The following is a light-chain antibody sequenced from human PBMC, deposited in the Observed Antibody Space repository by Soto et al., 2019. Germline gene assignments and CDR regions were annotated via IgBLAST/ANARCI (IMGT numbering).Light chain of an antibody. CDR1: SSDVGGYNY. J-gene: IGLJ1*01. V-gene: IGLV2-14*01. CDR2: EVS. Sequence: QSALTQPASVSGSPGQSITISCTGTSSDVGGYNYVSWYQQYPGKAPKLMIYEVSNRPSGVSNRFSGSKSGNTASLTISGLQAEDEADYYCSSYTSSSTFGVFGTGTKVTVL. CDR3: SSYTSSSTFGV.